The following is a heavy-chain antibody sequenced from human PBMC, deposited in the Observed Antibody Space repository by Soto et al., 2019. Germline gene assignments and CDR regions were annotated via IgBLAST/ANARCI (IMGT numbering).Heavy chain of an antibody. CDR3: ARAWGDTAMVGT. D-gene: IGHD5-18*01. J-gene: IGHJ5*02. CDR2: IWYDGSNK. Sequence: QVQLVESGGGVVQPGRSLRLSCAASGFTFSNYGMHWVRQAPGKGLEWVAVIWYDGSNKYYADSVKGRFTISRDNSKNTLYLQMNSLRAEDTAVYYCARAWGDTAMVGTWGQGTLVTVSS. V-gene: IGHV3-33*01. CDR1: GFTFSNYG.